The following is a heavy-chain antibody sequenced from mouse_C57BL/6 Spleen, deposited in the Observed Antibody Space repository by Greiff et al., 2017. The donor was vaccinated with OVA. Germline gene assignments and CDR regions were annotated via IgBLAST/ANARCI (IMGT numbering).Heavy chain of an antibody. Sequence: VQLQQSGPGLVKPGASVKMSCKASGYTFTDYNMHWVKQSHGKSLEWIGYINPNNGGTSYNQKFKGKATLTVNKSSSTAYMELRSLTSEDSAVYYCARRSLYYGNYVWFAYWGQGTLVTVSA. CDR1: GYTFTDYN. CDR2: INPNNGGT. J-gene: IGHJ3*01. D-gene: IGHD2-1*01. V-gene: IGHV1-22*01. CDR3: ARRSLYYGNYVWFAY.